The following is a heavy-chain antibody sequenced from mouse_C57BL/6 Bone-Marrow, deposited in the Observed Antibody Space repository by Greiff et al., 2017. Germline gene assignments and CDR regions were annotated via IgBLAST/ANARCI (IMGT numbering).Heavy chain of an antibody. V-gene: IGHV1-55*01. CDR2: IYPGSGST. CDR1: GYTFTSYW. Sequence: QVQLQQPGAELVKPGASVKMSCKASGYTFTSYWITWVKQRPGQGLEWIGDIYPGSGSTNYNEKFKSKATLTADKSSSTAYMQLSSLTSEDAAVYFCARNPLYYYGSSQDYFDYWGQGTTLTVSS. D-gene: IGHD1-1*01. CDR3: ARNPLYYYGSSQDYFDY. J-gene: IGHJ2*01.